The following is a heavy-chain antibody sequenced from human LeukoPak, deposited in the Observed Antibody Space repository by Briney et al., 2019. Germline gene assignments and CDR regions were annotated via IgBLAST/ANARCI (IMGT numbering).Heavy chain of an antibody. V-gene: IGHV3-33*01. CDR2: IWFDGSNK. CDR3: ARSRWLVTSFDY. D-gene: IGHD6-19*01. CDR1: GFTFSSYG. J-gene: IGHJ4*02. Sequence: PGGSLRLSCAASGFTFSSYGMHWVRQAPGKGLEWVAVIWFDGSNKYYADSVKGRFTIFRDNSKNTLYLQMNSQRAEDTAVYYCARSRWLVTSFDYWGQGTLVTVSS.